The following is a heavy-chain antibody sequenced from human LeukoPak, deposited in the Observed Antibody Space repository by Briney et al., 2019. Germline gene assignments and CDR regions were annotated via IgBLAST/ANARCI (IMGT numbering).Heavy chain of an antibody. CDR2: IWYDGSKK. CDR1: GFIFSRHG. Sequence: GGSLRLSCVVSGFIFSRHGMHWVRQAPGKGLEWVAVIWYDGSKKYYVDSVKGRFTISRDSSKNTLYLQMNSLRAEDTAVYYCARESFEATEELDYWGQGTLATVSS. D-gene: IGHD5-24*01. CDR3: ARESFEATEELDY. V-gene: IGHV3-33*01. J-gene: IGHJ4*02.